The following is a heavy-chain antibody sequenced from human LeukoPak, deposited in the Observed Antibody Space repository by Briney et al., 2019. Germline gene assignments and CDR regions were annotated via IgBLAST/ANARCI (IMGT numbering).Heavy chain of an antibody. D-gene: IGHD2-2*01. CDR2: ISAYNGNT. J-gene: IGHJ4*02. CDR1: GYTFTSYC. CDR3: ARDHRYCSSTSCVRGRLGY. Sequence: ASVKVSCKASGYTFTSYCICWVRQAPGQGLEWMGWISAYNGNTNYAQKLQGRVTMTTDTSTSTAYMELRSLRSDDTAVYYCARDHRYCSSTSCVRGRLGYWGQGTLVTVSS. V-gene: IGHV1-18*01.